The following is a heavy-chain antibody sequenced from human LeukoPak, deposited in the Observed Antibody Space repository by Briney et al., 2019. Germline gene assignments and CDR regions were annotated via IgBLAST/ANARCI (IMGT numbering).Heavy chain of an antibody. CDR3: ARGDVGDYGDYGPQDY. CDR1: GFTFSSYG. J-gene: IGHJ4*02. Sequence: GGTLRLSCAASGFTFSSYGMSWVRQAPGKGLEWVSAISGSGGSTYYADSVKGRFTISRDNSKNTLYLQMNSLRAEDTAVYYCARGDVGDYGDYGPQDYWGQGTLVTVSS. CDR2: ISGSGGST. V-gene: IGHV3-23*01. D-gene: IGHD4-17*01.